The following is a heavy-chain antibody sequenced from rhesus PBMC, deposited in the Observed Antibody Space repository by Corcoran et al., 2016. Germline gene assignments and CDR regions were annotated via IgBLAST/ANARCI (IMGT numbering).Heavy chain of an antibody. CDR3: ATSDGYGLDS. Sequence: QVQLQESGPGRVKPSETLSLTCAVSGYSISSGYGWSWIRQPPGKGLEWMGYMGGSGGRTNYNPSLKSRVTISRDTSKNQFSLKLSSVTAADSATYYCATSDGYGLDSWGQGVVVTVSS. J-gene: IGHJ6*01. CDR2: MGGSGGRT. V-gene: IGHV4-127*01. D-gene: IGHD3S6*01. CDR1: GYSISSGYG.